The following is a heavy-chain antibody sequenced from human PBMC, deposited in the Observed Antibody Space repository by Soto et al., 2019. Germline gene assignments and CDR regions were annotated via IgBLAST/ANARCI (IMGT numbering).Heavy chain of an antibody. Sequence: EVQLVESGGGLVKPGGSLRLSCAASGFTFSSYSMNWVRQAPGKGLEWVSSISSSSSYIYYADSGKGRFTISRDNAKNPAYLQMNRLRAEDTAVYYCAGDGSEGVRGATAYYFYYMDVWGNGTTVTVSS. CDR2: ISSSSSYI. D-gene: IGHD3-10*01. V-gene: IGHV3-21*01. J-gene: IGHJ6*03. CDR3: AGDGSEGVRGATAYYFYYMDV. CDR1: GFTFSSYS.